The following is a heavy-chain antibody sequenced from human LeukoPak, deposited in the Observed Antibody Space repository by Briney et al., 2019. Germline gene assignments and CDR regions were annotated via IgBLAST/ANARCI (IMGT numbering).Heavy chain of an antibody. J-gene: IGHJ6*02. CDR2: IKRDGSEK. CDR3: ARDGVAGGYGTDV. Sequence: GGSLRLSCAASGFTFSSYWMSWVRQAPGKGLEWVANIKRDGSEKYYVASVKGRFTISRDNAKNSLYLQMNSLRAEDTAVYYCARDGVAGGYGTDVWGQGTTVTVSS. V-gene: IGHV3-7*01. CDR1: GFTFSSYW. D-gene: IGHD6-19*01.